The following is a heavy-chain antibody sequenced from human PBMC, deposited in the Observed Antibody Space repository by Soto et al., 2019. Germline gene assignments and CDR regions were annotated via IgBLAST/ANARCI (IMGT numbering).Heavy chain of an antibody. CDR2: IYPGDSDT. CDR3: ARIKSRRSLYYYYGMDV. D-gene: IGHD1-26*01. V-gene: IGHV5-51*01. Sequence: GESLKISCKGSGYSFTSYWIGWVRQMPGKGLEWMGIIYPGDSDTRYSPSFQGQVTISADKSISTAYLQWSSLKASDTAMYYCARIKSRRSLYYYYGMDVWGQGTTVTVSS. CDR1: GYSFTSYW. J-gene: IGHJ6*02.